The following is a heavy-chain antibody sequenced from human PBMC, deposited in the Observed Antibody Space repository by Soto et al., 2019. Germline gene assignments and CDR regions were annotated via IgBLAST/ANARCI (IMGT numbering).Heavy chain of an antibody. CDR1: GFAFSAYW. D-gene: IGHD3-10*01. CDR3: ASGEHTEF. J-gene: IGHJ4*02. CDR2: IREDGGET. Sequence: EVQLVESGGGLVQPGGSLRLSCAASGFAFSAYWMTWVRQAPGKGLEWVANIREDGGETFYMDSVKGRFTIYRDNVKNSLFLQMNSMRAEDTAVDSCASGEHTEFWGQGTLVTVSS. V-gene: IGHV3-7*03.